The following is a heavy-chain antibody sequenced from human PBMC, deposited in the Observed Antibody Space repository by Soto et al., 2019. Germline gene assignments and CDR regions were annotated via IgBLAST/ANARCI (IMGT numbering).Heavy chain of an antibody. V-gene: IGHV4-39*01. Sequence: SETLSLTCSVSGYSVSSSDYYWAWIRQPPGKGLEWIGSMFYSGLTYYNPSLKSRVTLSVDTSKNQFSVRLNSVTAADTAVYYCAPLTVSLSGPYGIRVWGQGTTVTVSS. CDR3: APLTVSLSGPYGIRV. J-gene: IGHJ6*02. CDR2: MFYSGLT. CDR1: GYSVSSSDYY. D-gene: IGHD2-15*01.